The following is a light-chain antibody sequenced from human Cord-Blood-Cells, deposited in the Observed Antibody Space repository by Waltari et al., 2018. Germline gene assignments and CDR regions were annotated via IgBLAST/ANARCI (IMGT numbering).Light chain of an antibody. V-gene: IGKV3-20*01. CDR2: GAS. Sequence: EIVLTQSPGTLSLSPGERATLSCSASQSVSSSYLTWFQQKPGQAPSLLISGASCRAPGIPDRFSGSGCGTDFTLTISRLEPGDFAVYYWQQYGSSPYTFGQGTKLEIK. CDR3: QQYGSSPYT. J-gene: IGKJ2*01. CDR1: QSVSSSY.